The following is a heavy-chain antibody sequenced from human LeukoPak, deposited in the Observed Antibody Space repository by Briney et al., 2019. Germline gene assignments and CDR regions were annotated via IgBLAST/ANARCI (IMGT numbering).Heavy chain of an antibody. Sequence: GGSLRLSCAASGFTFSSYAMSWVRQAPGKGLEWVSAISGSGRTTHFADSVKGRFSISRENSKNTMYMEMNSLRAEDTAVYYCASPNRRCSGGSCYQYFQHWGQGTLVTVSS. CDR3: ASPNRRCSGGSCYQYFQH. V-gene: IGHV3-23*01. J-gene: IGHJ1*01. D-gene: IGHD2-15*01. CDR1: GFTFSSYA. CDR2: ISGSGRTT.